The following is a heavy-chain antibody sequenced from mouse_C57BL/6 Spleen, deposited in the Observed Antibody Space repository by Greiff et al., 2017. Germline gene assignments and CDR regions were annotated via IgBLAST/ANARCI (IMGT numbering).Heavy chain of an antibody. Sequence: VQLQQSGPELVKPGASVKIPCKASGYTFTDYNMDWVKQSHGKSLEWIGDINPNNGGTIYNQKFKGKATLTVDKSSSTAYMELRSLTSEDTAVYYCARRIYGGWYFDVWGTGTTVTVSS. J-gene: IGHJ1*03. V-gene: IGHV1-18*01. CDR1: GYTFTDYN. CDR3: ARRIYGGWYFDV. D-gene: IGHD1-1*02. CDR2: INPNNGGT.